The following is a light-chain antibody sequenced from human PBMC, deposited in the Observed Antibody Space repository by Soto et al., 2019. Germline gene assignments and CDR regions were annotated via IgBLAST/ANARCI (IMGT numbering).Light chain of an antibody. V-gene: IGKV1-9*01. CDR1: QGMSTY. Sequence: DIQLTQSPSFLSASVGDTVTITCRASQGMSTYVAWYQQKPGKVPKLLIRSASTLQSGVPPRFSGGGSGTEFTLTISTLQPDGFGIYYCQQLNGYQLAFGGGTNVEIK. J-gene: IGKJ4*02. CDR2: SAS. CDR3: QQLNGYQLA.